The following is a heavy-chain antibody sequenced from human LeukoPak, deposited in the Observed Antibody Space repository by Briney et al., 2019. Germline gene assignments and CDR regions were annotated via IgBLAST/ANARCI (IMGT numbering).Heavy chain of an antibody. CDR2: ISSSSSDI. V-gene: IGHV3-21*01. Sequence: PGGSLRLSCATSGFTFSSYSMNWVRQAPGKGLEWVSSISSSSSDIYYADSVKGRFTISRDNAKNSLYLQMNSLRAEDTAVYYCARAAIAAARIYYYMDVWGKGTTVTVSS. J-gene: IGHJ6*03. CDR3: ARAAIAAARIYYYMDV. D-gene: IGHD6-13*01. CDR1: GFTFSSYS.